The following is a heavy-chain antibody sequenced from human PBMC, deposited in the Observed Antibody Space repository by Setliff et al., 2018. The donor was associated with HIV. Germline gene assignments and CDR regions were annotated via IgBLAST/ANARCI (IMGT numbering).Heavy chain of an antibody. V-gene: IGHV4-30-2*01. D-gene: IGHD6-19*01. J-gene: IGHJ4*02. CDR3: ARRFEQWLAFDY. Sequence: PSETLSLTCAVSGGSISSGGYSWNWIRQPPGKGLEWIGYIYHSGSTFYNPSLKSRVTISVDRSMNQFSLKLTSVTAADTALYYCARRFEQWLAFDYWGQGTLVTVSS. CDR2: IYHSGST. CDR1: GGSISSGGYS.